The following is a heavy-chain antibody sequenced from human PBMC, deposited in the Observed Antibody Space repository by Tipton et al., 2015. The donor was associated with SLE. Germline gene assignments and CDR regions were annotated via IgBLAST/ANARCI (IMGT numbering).Heavy chain of an antibody. CDR2: IFYTGTT. Sequence: TLSLTCIVSRGYITGHHWGWIRQPPGKGLEWIGYIFYTGTTEYNPSLKSRVTMSVDTSKNQFSLQLSSVTAADTAVYYCARAGGSGWPQHDYWGPGTLVTVSS. CDR3: ARAGGSGWPQHDY. D-gene: IGHD6-19*01. V-gene: IGHV4-59*11. J-gene: IGHJ4*02. CDR1: RGYITGHH.